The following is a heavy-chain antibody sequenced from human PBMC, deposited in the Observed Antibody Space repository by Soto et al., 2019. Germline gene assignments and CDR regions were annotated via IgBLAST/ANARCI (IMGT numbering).Heavy chain of an antibody. CDR1: GGSIRSSSYY. CDR2: IYYSGST. CDR3: ASFSDNIVVVTATPKDFDY. J-gene: IGHJ4*02. V-gene: IGHV4-39*01. D-gene: IGHD2-21*02. Sequence: SETVSLNCTVSGGSIRSSSYYWGWNRQPPGKGLEWIGSIYYSGSTYYNPSLKSRVTISVDTSKNQFSLKLSSVTAADTAVYYCASFSDNIVVVTATPKDFDYRGQGTLVTVSS.